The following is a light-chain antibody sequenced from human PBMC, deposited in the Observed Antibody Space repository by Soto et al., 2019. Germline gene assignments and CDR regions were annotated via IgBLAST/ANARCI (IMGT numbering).Light chain of an antibody. CDR1: QSVLYTSNNKNY. CDR2: WAS. CDR3: QQYYSSPWT. V-gene: IGKV4-1*01. Sequence: DIVMTQSPDSLAVSLGGRATINCKSSQSVLYTSNNKNYLAWYQQRPGQPPKVLVYWASTRESGVPDRFSGTGSGTHFNITITSLQAEDVAIYCCQQYYSSPWTFGQGTKVDIK. J-gene: IGKJ1*01.